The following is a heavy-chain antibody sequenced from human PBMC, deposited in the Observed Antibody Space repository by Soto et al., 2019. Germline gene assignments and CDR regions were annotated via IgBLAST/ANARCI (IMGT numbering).Heavy chain of an antibody. CDR2: ISSSSSYI. Sequence: GGSLRLSCAASGSTFSSYSMNWVRQATGKGLEWVSSISSSSSYIYYADSVKGRFTISRDNAKNSLYLQMNSLSVEDTAEYYCARAGITMIVVVNPDLEYFADWGQGTLVTDSS. CDR1: GSTFSSYS. D-gene: IGHD3-22*01. V-gene: IGHV3-21*01. CDR3: ARAGITMIVVVNPDLEYFAD. J-gene: IGHJ4*02.